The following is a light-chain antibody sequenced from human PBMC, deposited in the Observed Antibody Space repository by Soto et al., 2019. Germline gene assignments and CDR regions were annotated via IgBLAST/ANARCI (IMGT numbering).Light chain of an antibody. V-gene: IGKV3-20*01. CDR1: QSVTSR. Sequence: EIVFTQSPGTLSFSPGEGATLSCMASQSVTSRLAWYQHKPGQAPRLRISGASSRATGTPDRFSGSGSGTDFTLTISRLEPEDFAVYYCQQYNNWPRTFGQGTKVDIK. J-gene: IGKJ1*01. CDR2: GAS. CDR3: QQYNNWPRT.